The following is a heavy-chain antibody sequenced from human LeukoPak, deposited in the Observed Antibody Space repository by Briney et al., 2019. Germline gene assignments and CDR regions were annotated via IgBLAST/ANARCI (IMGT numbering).Heavy chain of an antibody. CDR3: AKGSSLGDY. D-gene: IGHD5/OR15-5a*01. V-gene: IGHV3-30*18. Sequence: GRSLRLSCAASGFTFSSYGMHWVRQAPGKGLEWVAVISYDGSNKYYADSVKGRFTISRENSKNTLYLQMKSLRAEDTAVYYCAKGSSLGDYWGQGTLVTVSS. J-gene: IGHJ4*02. CDR2: ISYDGSNK. CDR1: GFTFSSYG.